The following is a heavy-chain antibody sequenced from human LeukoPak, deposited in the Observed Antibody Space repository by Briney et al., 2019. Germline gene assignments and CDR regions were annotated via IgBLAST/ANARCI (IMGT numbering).Heavy chain of an antibody. Sequence: GGSLRPSCAASGFTFSSYAMSWVRQAPGKGLEWVSAISGSGGSTYYADSVKGRFTISRDNSKNTLYLQMNSLRAEDTAVYYCAKDRRSRDRGYYFDYWGQGTLVTVSS. CDR1: GFTFSSYA. J-gene: IGHJ4*02. CDR3: AKDRRSRDRGYYFDY. V-gene: IGHV3-23*01. CDR2: ISGSGGST. D-gene: IGHD6-13*01.